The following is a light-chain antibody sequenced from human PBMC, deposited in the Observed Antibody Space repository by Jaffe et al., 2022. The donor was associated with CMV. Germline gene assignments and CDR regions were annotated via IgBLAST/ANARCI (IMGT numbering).Light chain of an antibody. J-gene: IGLJ2*01. V-gene: IGLV2-14*03. CDR1: SNDIGGYKY. Sequence: QSALTQPASVSGSPGQSITISCTAPSNDIGGYKYVSWFQQHPGKAPKLIIFDASNRPSGVSDRFSGSKSGNTASLTISGLQAEDEADYYCSSYTSSNTLVLFGGGTKVTV. CDR3: SSYTSSNTLVL. CDR2: DAS.